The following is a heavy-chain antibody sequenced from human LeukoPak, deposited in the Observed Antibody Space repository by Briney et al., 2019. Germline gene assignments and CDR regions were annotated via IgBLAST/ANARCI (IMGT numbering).Heavy chain of an antibody. CDR3: ARRRYCSSTSCSVYGGYYFDY. CDR2: IIPIFGTA. V-gene: IGHV1-69*13. J-gene: IGHJ4*02. Sequence: ASVKVSCKASGGTFSSYAISWVRQAPGQGLEWMGGIIPIFGTANYAQKFQGRVTITADESTSTAYMELSSLRSEDTAVYYCARRRYCSSTSCSVYGGYYFDYWGQGTLVTVSS. CDR1: GGTFSSYA. D-gene: IGHD2-2*01.